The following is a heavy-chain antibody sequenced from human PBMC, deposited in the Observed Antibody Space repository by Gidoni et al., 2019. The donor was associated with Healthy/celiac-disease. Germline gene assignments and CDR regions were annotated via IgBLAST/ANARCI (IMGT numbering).Heavy chain of an antibody. V-gene: IGHV4-30-4*01. CDR3: ARGYCSSTSCLTQFDP. CDR2: IYYSGST. J-gene: IGHJ5*02. D-gene: IGHD2-2*01. CDR1: GGSISRGDYY. Sequence: QVQLQESGPGLVKPSQTLSLTCTVPGGSISRGDYYWSWIRQPPGKGLEWIGYIYYSGSTYYNPSLKSRVTISVDTSKNQFSLKLSSVTAADTAVYYCARGYCSSTSCLTQFDPWGQGTLVTVSS.